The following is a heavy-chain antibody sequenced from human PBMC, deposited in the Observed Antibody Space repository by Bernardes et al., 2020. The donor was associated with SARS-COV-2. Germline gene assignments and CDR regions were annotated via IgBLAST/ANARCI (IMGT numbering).Heavy chain of an antibody. D-gene: IGHD5-18*01. J-gene: IGHJ4*02. Sequence: GGSLRLSCAASGFTFSSYAMSWVRQAPGKGLEWVSAISGSGGSTYYTDSVKGRFTISRDNSKNTLYLQMNSLRAEDTAVYYCAKGGYSYGERYFDYWGQGTLVTVSS. V-gene: IGHV3-23*01. CDR1: GFTFSSYA. CDR2: ISGSGGST. CDR3: AKGGYSYGERYFDY.